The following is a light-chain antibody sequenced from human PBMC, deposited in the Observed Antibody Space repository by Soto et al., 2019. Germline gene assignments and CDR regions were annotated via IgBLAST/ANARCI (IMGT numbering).Light chain of an antibody. CDR2: EVS. Sequence: QSVLTQPASVSGSPGQSITISCTGTSSDVGGYSRVSWYQHHPGKAPKLMIYEVSDRPSGVSNRFSGSKSGNTASLTIPGLQAEDGADYYCSSYTTSSTYVFGTGTKVTVL. CDR1: SSDVGGYSR. V-gene: IGLV2-14*01. CDR3: SSYTTSSTYV. J-gene: IGLJ1*01.